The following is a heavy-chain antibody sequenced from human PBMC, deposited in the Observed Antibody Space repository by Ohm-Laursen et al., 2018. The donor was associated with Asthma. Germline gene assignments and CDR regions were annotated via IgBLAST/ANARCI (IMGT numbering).Heavy chain of an antibody. CDR3: AKGVVVTATGPDAFDI. CDR1: GFTFSSYT. J-gene: IGHJ3*02. V-gene: IGHV3-23*01. D-gene: IGHD2-21*02. CDR2: ISGSGGST. Sequence: SLRLSCAASGFTFSSYTMSWVRQAPGKGLEWVSAISGSGGSTYYADSVKGRFTISRDNSKNTLYLQMDSLRAEDTAVYYCAKGVVVTATGPDAFDIWGQGTMVTVSS.